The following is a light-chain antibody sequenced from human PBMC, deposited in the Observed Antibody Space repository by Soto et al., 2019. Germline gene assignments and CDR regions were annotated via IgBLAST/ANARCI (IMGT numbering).Light chain of an antibody. CDR1: SSDVGTYDF. Sequence: QSALTQPRSVSGSPGQSVTISCTGTSSDVGTYDFVSWYQQHPGKAPRLMIFEVSERPSGVPDRFSASKSGNTASLTISGLQAEDEAHYYCSSFTSKSTLIFGGGTKVTVL. CDR2: EVS. J-gene: IGLJ2*01. CDR3: SSFTSKSTLI. V-gene: IGLV2-11*01.